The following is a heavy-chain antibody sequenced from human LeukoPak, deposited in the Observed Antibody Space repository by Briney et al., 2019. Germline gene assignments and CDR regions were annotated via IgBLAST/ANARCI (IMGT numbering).Heavy chain of an antibody. V-gene: IGHV1-69*05. D-gene: IGHD3-22*01. CDR1: GGTFSSYA. J-gene: IGHJ5*02. CDR3: ARDSSGYYGSSWFDP. Sequence: SVKVSCKASGGTFSSYAISWVRQAPGQGLEWMGRIIPIFGTANYAQKFQGRVTITTDESTSTAYMELRSLRSDDTAVYYCARDSSGYYGSSWFDPWGQGTLVTVSS. CDR2: IIPIFGTA.